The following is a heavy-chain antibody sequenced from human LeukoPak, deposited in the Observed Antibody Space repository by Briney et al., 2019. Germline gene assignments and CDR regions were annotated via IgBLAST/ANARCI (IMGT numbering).Heavy chain of an antibody. CDR3: ARGPDYGDRLDYFDY. CDR2: VKKDGNQ. D-gene: IGHD4-17*01. Sequence: GGSLRLSCAASGFTFTRHWMGWVRQAPGKGLEWVASVKKDGNQYSVDSVKGRFIISRDNARNSLSLQMSSLRVEDTAIYFCARGPDYGDRLDYFDYWAQGTLVTVSS. CDR1: GFTFTRHW. J-gene: IGHJ4*02. V-gene: IGHV3-7*01.